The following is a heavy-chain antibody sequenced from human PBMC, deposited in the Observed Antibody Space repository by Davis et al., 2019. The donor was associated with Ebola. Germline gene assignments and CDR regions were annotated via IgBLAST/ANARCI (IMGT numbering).Heavy chain of an antibody. V-gene: IGHV4-61*01. CDR1: GGSVNSGSYY. Sequence: MPSETLSLTCTVSGGSVNSGSYYWSWIRQTPGKGLEWIGYVYYSGTTKYNPSLKSRVTMSIDTSSNQFSLKLMSLTAADTAVYYCARDYWATEGAFDVWGQGTLVTVSS. CDR3: ARDYWATEGAFDV. CDR2: VYYSGTT. D-gene: IGHD2-8*02. J-gene: IGHJ3*01.